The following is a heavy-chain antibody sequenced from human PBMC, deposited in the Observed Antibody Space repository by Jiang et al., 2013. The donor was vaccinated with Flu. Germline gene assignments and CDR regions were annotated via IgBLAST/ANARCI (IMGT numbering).Heavy chain of an antibody. J-gene: IGHJ4*02. CDR2: ISTSGSTI. CDR3: ASGRYYYYYFDY. CDR1: GFTFSSYE. Sequence: QLLESGGGLVQPGGSLRLSCAASGFTFSSYEMNWVRQAPGKGLEWVSYISTSGSTIYYADSVKGRFTISRDNAKNSLYLQMNSLRAEDTAVYYCASGRYYYYYFDYWGQGTLVTVSS. D-gene: IGHD1-26*01. V-gene: IGHV3-48*03.